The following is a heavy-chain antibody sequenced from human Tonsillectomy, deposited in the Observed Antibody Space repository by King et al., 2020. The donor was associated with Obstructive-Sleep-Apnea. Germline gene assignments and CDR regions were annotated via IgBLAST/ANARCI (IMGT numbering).Heavy chain of an antibody. Sequence: QLVQSGAEVKKPGASVKVSCKASGYTFTSYDINWVRQATGQGLEWMVSMNPNSCNTGYAQKFQGRVTMTRNPSISTAYMELSSLGSEYTAVDYCARLYCRSTSCSRRDVWGQGTTVTVS. D-gene: IGHD2-2*01. CDR2: MNPNSCNT. V-gene: IGHV1-8*01. CDR1: GYTFTSYD. CDR3: ARLYCRSTSCSRRDV. J-gene: IGHJ6*02.